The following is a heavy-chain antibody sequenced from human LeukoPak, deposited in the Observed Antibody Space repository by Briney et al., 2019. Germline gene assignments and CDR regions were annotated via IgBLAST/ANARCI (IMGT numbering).Heavy chain of an antibody. CDR3: ARERNLGY. CDR1: GFTFNNNW. J-gene: IGHJ4*02. V-gene: IGHV3-7*01. Sequence: GGSLRLSCAVSGFTFNNNWMSWVRQAPGKGLEWVANINEDGSEKWYVDSVKGRFTISRDNAENSLYLQMNSLRAEDTAVYYCARERNLGYWGQGTLVTVSS. CDR2: INEDGSEK.